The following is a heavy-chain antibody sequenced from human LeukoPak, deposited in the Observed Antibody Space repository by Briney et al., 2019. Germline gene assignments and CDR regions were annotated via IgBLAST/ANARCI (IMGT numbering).Heavy chain of an antibody. CDR2: ISSSATAV. Sequence: GGSLRLSCAASGFTFSSYEMNWVRQAPGKGLEWVSYISSSATAVYYSDSVQGRFTISRDNAKNSLYLQMNSLRAEDTALYYCVRDAPGYSYGYAYWGPGTRVTVSS. CDR3: VRDAPGYSYGYAY. CDR1: GFTFSSYE. J-gene: IGHJ4*02. D-gene: IGHD5-18*01. V-gene: IGHV3-48*03.